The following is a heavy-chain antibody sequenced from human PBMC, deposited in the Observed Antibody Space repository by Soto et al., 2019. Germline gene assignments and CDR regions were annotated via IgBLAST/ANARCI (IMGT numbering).Heavy chain of an antibody. J-gene: IGHJ4*02. V-gene: IGHV4-39*01. Sequence: WSRNRQPPGKGLEWIGSVYYTGNTNYKPSLESRVTISVDPSQNQFSLILSSVTAADTAVYFCARHPPPAEITPYATHYFASRGKGTSVPVSP. CDR3: ARHPPPAEITPYATHYFAS. D-gene: IGHD2-15*01. CDR2: VYYTGNT.